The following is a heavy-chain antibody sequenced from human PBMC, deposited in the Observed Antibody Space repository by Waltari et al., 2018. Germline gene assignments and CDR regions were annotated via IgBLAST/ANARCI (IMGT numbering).Heavy chain of an antibody. CDR1: GFTFNNYY. J-gene: IGHJ4*02. V-gene: IGHV3-7*04. CDR3: AGAGLDW. Sequence: EVQLVESGGGLVQPGGSLRLFCAASGFTFNNYYMSWARQAPGKGWEWVANINQDETDKNYLDSVKGRFTISRDNTKNSLFLQMNSLRVEDTAVYYCAGAGLDWWGQGTLVTVSS. CDR2: INQDETDK.